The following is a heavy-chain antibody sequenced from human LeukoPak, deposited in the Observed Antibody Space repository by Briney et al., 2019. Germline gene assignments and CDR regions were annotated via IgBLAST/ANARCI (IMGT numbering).Heavy chain of an antibody. CDR1: GYTFISHY. V-gene: IGHV1-46*01. CDR3: TRTINSWFDP. J-gene: IGHJ5*02. Sequence: ASVKVSCKPSGYTFISHYIHWVRQAPGQGLEWMGVIRPTDGSTSYAQNFQGRLSMTSDTSTSTAYMELSSLRSEDTAIYYCTRTINSWFDPWGQGTPVSVSS. D-gene: IGHD3-9*01. CDR2: IRPTDGST.